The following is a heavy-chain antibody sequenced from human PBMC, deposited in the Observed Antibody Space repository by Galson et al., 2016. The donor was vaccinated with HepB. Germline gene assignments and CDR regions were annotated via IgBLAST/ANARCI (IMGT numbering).Heavy chain of an antibody. CDR3: AKSVLEYDILTGYYRRGADY. Sequence: SLRLSCAASGFTFSSYATSWVRQAPGKGLEWVSSSGSGGPTYYADSVKGRFTISRDNSKNTLFLQMHSLRADDTAVYYCAKSVLEYDILTGYYRRGADYWGQGALVTVSS. CDR2: SGSGGPT. V-gene: IGHV3-23*01. D-gene: IGHD3-9*01. CDR1: GFTFSSYA. J-gene: IGHJ4*02.